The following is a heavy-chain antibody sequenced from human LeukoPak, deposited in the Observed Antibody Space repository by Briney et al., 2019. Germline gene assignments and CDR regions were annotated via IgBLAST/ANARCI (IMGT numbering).Heavy chain of an antibody. J-gene: IGHJ5*02. CDR3: ARGELPTLYNWFDP. CDR1: GGTFSTYA. D-gene: IGHD1-1*01. Sequence: SVKVSCKASGGTFSTYAISWVRQAPGQGLEWMGGIIPIFGTSNYAQNFQGRVTITADESTSTAYMELSSLRSEDTAVYYCARGELPTLYNWFDPWGQGTLVTVSS. V-gene: IGHV1-69*13. CDR2: IIPIFGTS.